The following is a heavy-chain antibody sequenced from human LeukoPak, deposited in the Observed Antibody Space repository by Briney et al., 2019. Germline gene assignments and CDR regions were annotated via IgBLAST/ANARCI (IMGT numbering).Heavy chain of an antibody. J-gene: IGHJ5*02. Sequence: ASVKVSCKASGYTLADFHKQWVRQAPGHGLEWMGTLNPHSGATHYSQKFRGRVTMTRDTSVNTAYMELSRLTSDDTAVYYCARDRAYDSSGEPMFNPWGQGTLVAVSS. CDR1: GYTLADFH. CDR2: LNPHSGAT. D-gene: IGHD3-22*01. CDR3: ARDRAYDSSGEPMFNP. V-gene: IGHV1-2*02.